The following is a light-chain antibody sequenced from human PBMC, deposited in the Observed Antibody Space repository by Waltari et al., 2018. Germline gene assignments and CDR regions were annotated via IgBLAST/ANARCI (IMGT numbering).Light chain of an antibody. V-gene: IGLV3-19*01. CDR1: SLRTYY. J-gene: IGLJ1*01. CDR2: GNN. CDR3: NSRDSSGNPYV. Sequence: SSELTQDPAVSVALGQTVRITCQGDSLRTYYANWYTQKPGQAPVLVIYGNNNRPSGIPDRLAASSSGNTASLTIAGAQAEEEADYYCNSRDSSGNPYVFGSGTKVTVL.